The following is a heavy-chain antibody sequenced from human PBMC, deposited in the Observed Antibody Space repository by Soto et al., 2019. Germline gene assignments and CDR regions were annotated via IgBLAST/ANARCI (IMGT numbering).Heavy chain of an antibody. CDR1: VFTFSNTW. J-gene: IGHJ6*01. Sequence: GGSLRFSCAASVFTFSNTWMHLVRQAPGKGLVWVSHINIDGTTTTYADSVKGRFTISRDNAKNTVHLQTNSLRAEYTAVYYCATDGSYAQHVWGQGTTVTVSS. CDR3: ATDGSYAQHV. V-gene: IGHV3-74*01. D-gene: IGHD2-2*01. CDR2: INIDGTTT.